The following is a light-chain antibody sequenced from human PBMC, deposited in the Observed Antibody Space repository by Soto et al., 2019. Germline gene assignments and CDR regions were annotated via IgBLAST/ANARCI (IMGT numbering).Light chain of an antibody. CDR3: QQYNDWPLT. Sequence: EIVMTQSPATQSVSPGDGATLSCRASQSVDSNLAWYQQKPGQTPRLLIYGASTRPTGIPARFSGSGSGTEFTLTISSLQSEDSAVYYCQQYNDWPLTFGGGTKVDIK. V-gene: IGKV3D-15*01. J-gene: IGKJ4*01. CDR1: QSVDSN. CDR2: GAS.